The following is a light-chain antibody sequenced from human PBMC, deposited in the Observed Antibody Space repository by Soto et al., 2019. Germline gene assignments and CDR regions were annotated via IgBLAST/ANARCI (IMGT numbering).Light chain of an antibody. CDR3: TSYTSGPTLI. Sequence: QSALTQPASVSGSPGQSVTISFTGASSDVGAYDYVSWYQHPPGKAPKPIIYDVSSRPSGISQRFSRSNSGIMASLTISVLQAEDEAYYYCTSYTSGPTLIFGGGTKLTVL. J-gene: IGLJ2*01. CDR2: DVS. CDR1: SSDVGAYDY. V-gene: IGLV2-14*03.